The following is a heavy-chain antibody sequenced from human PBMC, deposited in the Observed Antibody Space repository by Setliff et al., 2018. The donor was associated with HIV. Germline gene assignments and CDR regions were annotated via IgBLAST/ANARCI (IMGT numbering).Heavy chain of an antibody. CDR1: GTSLSSSDFY. V-gene: IGHV4-39*07. J-gene: IGHJ4*02. D-gene: IGHD3-3*01. Sequence: SETLSLTCSVSGTSLSSSDFYWGWIRQPPGKGLEWIGNIYYSETTYYNSSLKSRVTTSVDTSKNQFSLKLSSVTAADTAVYYCARGNYYNLWADPFDFWGQGTLVTVS. CDR3: ARGNYYNLWADPFDF. CDR2: IYYSETT.